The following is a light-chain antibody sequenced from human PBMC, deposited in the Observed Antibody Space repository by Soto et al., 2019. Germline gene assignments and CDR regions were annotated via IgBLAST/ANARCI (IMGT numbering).Light chain of an antibody. CDR3: QHYNNWPPWT. Sequence: EIVMTQSPATLSVSPGERATLSCRASQSVSSNLAWYQQKPDQPPRLLIYRASTRATGIPARFSGSGSGTEFTLTISSLQSEDFAVYYCQHYNNWPPWTFGQGTKVEIK. CDR1: QSVSSN. V-gene: IGKV3-15*01. CDR2: RAS. J-gene: IGKJ1*01.